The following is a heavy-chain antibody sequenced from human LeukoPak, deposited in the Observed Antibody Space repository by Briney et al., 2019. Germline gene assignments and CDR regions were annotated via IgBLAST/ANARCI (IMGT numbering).Heavy chain of an antibody. CDR1: GGSISSSSYY. CDR3: VDEPAAISRPGYSDY. V-gene: IGHV4-39*01. D-gene: IGHD2-2*02. Sequence: PSETLSLTCTVSGGSISSSSYYWGWIRQPPGKGLEWIGSIYYSGSTYYNPSLKSRVTISVDTSKNQFTLKLSSVTAADTAVYYCVDEPAAISRPGYSDYWGQGTLVTVSS. CDR2: IYYSGST. J-gene: IGHJ4*02.